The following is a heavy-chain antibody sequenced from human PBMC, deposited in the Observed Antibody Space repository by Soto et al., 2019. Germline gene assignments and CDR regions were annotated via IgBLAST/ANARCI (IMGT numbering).Heavy chain of an antibody. Sequence: QVQLVESGGGVVQPGRSLRLSCAASGFTFSNYAMHWVRQAPGKGLEWVALIWYDGSNKYYADSVKGRFTISRDNSKNTLYLQMNSLRAEDTAVYSCAKDLRLFGMLKGDYYYYGMDVWGQGTTVTVSS. CDR2: IWYDGSNK. CDR3: AKDLRLFGMLKGDYYYYGMDV. D-gene: IGHD3-3*01. CDR1: GFTFSNYA. J-gene: IGHJ6*02. V-gene: IGHV3-33*06.